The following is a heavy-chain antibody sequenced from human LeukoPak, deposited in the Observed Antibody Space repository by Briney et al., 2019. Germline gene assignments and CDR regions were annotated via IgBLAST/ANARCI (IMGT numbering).Heavy chain of an antibody. D-gene: IGHD3-3*01. CDR1: GFTFSNPW. Sequence: GSLRLSCAASGFTFSNPWMSWVRQPPGKGQEWIGSINHGGNTYYNPSLKSRVTISVDTSKHQFSLKRSSVTVADTAVYYCARMPWSGRDNWFDPWGQGTLVSVSS. CDR2: INHGGNT. V-gene: IGHV4-38-2*01. J-gene: IGHJ5*02. CDR3: ARMPWSGRDNWFDP.